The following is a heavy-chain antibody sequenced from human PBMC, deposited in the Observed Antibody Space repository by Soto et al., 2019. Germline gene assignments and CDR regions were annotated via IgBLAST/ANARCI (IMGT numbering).Heavy chain of an antibody. CDR3: ARTRYSGSYYVGY. Sequence: QVQLQESGPGLVKPSETLSLTCTVSGGSISNYYWNWIRQPPGKGLEWIGYVSYSGSTNYNPSLKSRVTISIDTSKNQFFLNLSSVTAADTALYYCARTRYSGSYYVGYWGQGTLVTVSS. CDR1: GGSISNYY. J-gene: IGHJ4*02. V-gene: IGHV4-59*01. CDR2: VSYSGST. D-gene: IGHD1-26*01.